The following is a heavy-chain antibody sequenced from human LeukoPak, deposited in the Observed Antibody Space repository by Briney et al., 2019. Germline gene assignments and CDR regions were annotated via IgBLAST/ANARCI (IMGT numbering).Heavy chain of an antibody. V-gene: IGHV3-21*01. Sequence: GGSLRLSCAASGFTFSSYSMNWVRQAPGKGLEWVSSISSSSSYIYCADSVKGRLTISRDNAKNSLYLQMNSLRAEDTAVYYCARDSRYSSSWFDAFDIWGQGTMVTVSS. D-gene: IGHD6-13*01. CDR1: GFTFSSYS. CDR2: ISSSSSYI. CDR3: ARDSRYSSSWFDAFDI. J-gene: IGHJ3*02.